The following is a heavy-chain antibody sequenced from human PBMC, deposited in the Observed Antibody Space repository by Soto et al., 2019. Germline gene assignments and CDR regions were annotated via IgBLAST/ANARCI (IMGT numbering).Heavy chain of an antibody. CDR3: VRVLKSIGWDNDVFDI. CDR1: GFSLSVYW. Sequence: GGSLRLSCAASGFSLSVYWMHWVRQAPGKGLAWVSRIDTYGSATKYADSVEGRFSISKDNAENTLYLQMNNLRADDTAVYYCVRVLKSIGWDNDVFDIWGQGTMVTV. CDR2: IDTYGSAT. J-gene: IGHJ3*02. D-gene: IGHD6-19*01. V-gene: IGHV3-74*01.